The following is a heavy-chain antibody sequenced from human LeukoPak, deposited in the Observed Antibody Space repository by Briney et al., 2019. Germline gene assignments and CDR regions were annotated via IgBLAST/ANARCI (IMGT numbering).Heavy chain of an antibody. D-gene: IGHD2-2*02. CDR2: ISAYNGNT. CDR1: GYTSTSYG. Sequence: GASVKVSCKASGYTSTSYGISWVRQAPGQGLEWMGWISAYNGNTNYAQKLQGKVTMTTDTSTSTAYMELRSLRSDDTAVYYCARVQLGYCSSTSCYTSRGGYYMDVWGKGTTVTVSS. V-gene: IGHV1-18*01. J-gene: IGHJ6*03. CDR3: ARVQLGYCSSTSCYTSRGGYYMDV.